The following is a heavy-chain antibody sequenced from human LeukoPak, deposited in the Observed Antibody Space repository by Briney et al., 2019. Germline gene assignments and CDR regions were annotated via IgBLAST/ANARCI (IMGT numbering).Heavy chain of an antibody. CDR3: AKDVGTMIVVVTEHDY. CDR1: GFTFSSYA. D-gene: IGHD3-22*01. CDR2: ISGSGGST. V-gene: IGHV3-23*01. Sequence: GGSLRLSCAASGFTFSSYAMSWVRQAPGKGLEWVSAISGSGGSTYYADSVKGRFTISRDNSKNTLYLQVNSLRAEDTAVYYCAKDVGTMIVVVTEHDYWGQGTLVTVSS. J-gene: IGHJ4*02.